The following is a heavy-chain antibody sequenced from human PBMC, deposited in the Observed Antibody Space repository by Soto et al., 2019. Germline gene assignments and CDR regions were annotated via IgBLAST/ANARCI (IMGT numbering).Heavy chain of an antibody. CDR3: ARDGRSSSYHY. V-gene: IGHV1-69*18. D-gene: IGHD6-13*01. CDR1: GGTFSSYG. CDR2: IIPNFGTP. Sequence: QVQLVQSGAEVKKPGSSVKVSCKSSGGTFSSYGINWVRQAPGQGPEWMGMIIPNFGTPKYAQKFQGRVTITADESTSTSYMELSSLRSEDTAMYYCARDGRSSSYHYWGQGTLVTVSS. J-gene: IGHJ4*02.